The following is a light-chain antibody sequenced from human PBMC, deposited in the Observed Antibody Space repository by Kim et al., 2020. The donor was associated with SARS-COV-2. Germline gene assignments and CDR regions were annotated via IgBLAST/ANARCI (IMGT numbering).Light chain of an antibody. J-gene: IGKJ1*01. CDR2: TAS. Sequence: EIVMTQSPATLSVSPGGRATLSCRASQDVDNKLAWYQHKPGQAPRLLIQTASTRAAGIPDRFSGSGSGTEFTLTINSLQSEDFAVYYCQQYKNWPPWTFGQGTKVDIK. CDR3: QQYKNWPPWT. CDR1: QDVDNK. V-gene: IGKV3-15*01.